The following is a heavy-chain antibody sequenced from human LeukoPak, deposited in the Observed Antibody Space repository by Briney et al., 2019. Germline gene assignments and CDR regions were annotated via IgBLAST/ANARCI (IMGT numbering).Heavy chain of an antibody. J-gene: IGHJ4*02. D-gene: IGHD6-19*01. V-gene: IGHV3-33*01. CDR2: IWYDGSNK. Sequence: GRSLRLSRAASGFTFSSYGMHWVRQAPGKGPEWVAVIWYDGSNKFYADSVKGRFTISRDNSKNTVYLQMNSLRAEDTAVCYCARADSSGWYSGDYWGQGTLVTVSS. CDR1: GFTFSSYG. CDR3: ARADSSGWYSGDY.